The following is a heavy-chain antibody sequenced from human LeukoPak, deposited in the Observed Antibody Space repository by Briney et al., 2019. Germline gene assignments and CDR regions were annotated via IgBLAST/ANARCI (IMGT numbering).Heavy chain of an antibody. Sequence: SETLSLTCTVSGGSISGYYWSWIRQPAGKGLEWIGRINTSGSTNYNPSLKSRVTMSLDTSKNQFSLKLSSVTAADTAVYYCARGLKGGSGSYGWFDPWGQGTLVTVSS. CDR1: GGSISGYY. D-gene: IGHD3-10*01. CDR3: ARGLKGGSGSYGWFDP. V-gene: IGHV4-4*07. J-gene: IGHJ5*02. CDR2: INTSGST.